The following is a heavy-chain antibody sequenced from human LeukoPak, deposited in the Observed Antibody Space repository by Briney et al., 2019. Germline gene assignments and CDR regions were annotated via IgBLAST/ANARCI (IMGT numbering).Heavy chain of an antibody. J-gene: IGHJ4*02. Sequence: SETLSLTCAVSGDCISSRNWWNWVRQSPGKGLDWVGEISHGGITKYNPSLKNRVTISKDNSRNEFSLKLNSVTAADTAVYFCARSAGWWSLDYWGQGALVTVSA. CDR1: GDCISSRNW. CDR2: ISHGGIT. D-gene: IGHD2-8*02. CDR3: ARSAGWWSLDY. V-gene: IGHV4-4*02.